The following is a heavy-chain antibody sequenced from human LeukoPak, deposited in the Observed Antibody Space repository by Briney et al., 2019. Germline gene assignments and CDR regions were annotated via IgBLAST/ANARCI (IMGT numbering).Heavy chain of an antibody. D-gene: IGHD2-2*01. J-gene: IGHJ4*02. CDR1: GYTFANYG. CDR3: ARTCSGSSCYVIY. V-gene: IGHV1-18*01. Sequence: ASVKVSSKASGYTFANYGITWVRQAPGQGLEWMGWISGYNVNTNYAQKFQGRVTMTTETSTSTAYMELRSLRSDDTAVYYCARTCSGSSCYVIYWGQGTLLTVSS. CDR2: ISGYNVNT.